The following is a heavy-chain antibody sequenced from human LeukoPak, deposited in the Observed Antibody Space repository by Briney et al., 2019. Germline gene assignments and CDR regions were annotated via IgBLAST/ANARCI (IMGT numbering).Heavy chain of an antibody. D-gene: IGHD6-13*01. CDR3: ARGIAAAGTWFDP. CDR1: GFTFSSYS. J-gene: IGHJ5*02. Sequence: GGSLRLSCAASGFTFSSYSMNWVRQAPGKGLEWVSSISSSSGYIYYADSVKGRFTISRDNAKNSLYLQMNSLRAEDTAVYYCARGIAAAGTWFDPWGQGTLVTVSS. CDR2: ISSSSGYI. V-gene: IGHV3-21*01.